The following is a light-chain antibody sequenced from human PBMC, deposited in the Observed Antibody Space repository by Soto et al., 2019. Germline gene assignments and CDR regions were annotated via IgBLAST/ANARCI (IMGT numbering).Light chain of an antibody. CDR1: QSVSSNY. CDR3: QQYGGSLTWT. J-gene: IGKJ1*01. CDR2: GAS. V-gene: IGKV3-20*01. Sequence: EILLTQSPGTLSLSPGERATLSCRASQSVSSNYLAWYQQKPGQAPRLLIYGASSRATGIPDRFSGSGSGTDFSLTISRLEPEDFAVYYCQQYGGSLTWTFGQGTKLEIK.